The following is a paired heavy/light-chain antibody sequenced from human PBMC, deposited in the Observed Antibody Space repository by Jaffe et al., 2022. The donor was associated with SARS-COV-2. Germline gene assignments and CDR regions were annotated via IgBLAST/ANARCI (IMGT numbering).Heavy chain of an antibody. Sequence: QLQLQESGPGLVKPLQTLSLTCTVSGDSFSSDPYYWTWIRQPAGKGLEWIGRIFVSGRTDYNPSLKSRVAMSVDTSKNQFSLELTSVTAADTAVYYCARADFWSGATSYYYYGLDAWGQGTTVTVSS. CDR3: ARADFWSGATSYYYYGLDA. V-gene: IGHV4-61*02. J-gene: IGHJ6*02. CDR2: IFVSGRT. CDR1: GDSFSSDPYY. D-gene: IGHD3-3*01.
Light chain of an antibody. Sequence: DIQMTQSPSSLSASVGDRITVTCRASQSISNYLNWYQQKPGKAPKLLIYGASSLHSGVPSRFSGRGSGTDFTLTISSLQPEDLATYFCQQSLTTPLTFGGGTKVEIK. CDR1: QSISNY. CDR3: QQSLTTPLT. CDR2: GAS. J-gene: IGKJ4*01. V-gene: IGKV1-39*01.